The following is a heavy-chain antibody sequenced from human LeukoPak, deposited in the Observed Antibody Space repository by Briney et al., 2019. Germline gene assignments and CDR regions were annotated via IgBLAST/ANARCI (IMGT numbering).Heavy chain of an antibody. D-gene: IGHD1-1*01. V-gene: IGHV3-23*01. J-gene: IGHJ3*02. CDR3: AKELIIQPTGTVAFDI. CDR1: GFTFSSYA. CDR2: INDNGDGT. Sequence: PGGSLRLSCAASGFTFSSYAMSWVRQAPGKGLKWVSTINDNGDGTYYADSVKGRFTISRDNSYNTVSLQMNSLRDEDTGVYYCAKELIIQPTGTVAFDIWGQGTMVTVSS.